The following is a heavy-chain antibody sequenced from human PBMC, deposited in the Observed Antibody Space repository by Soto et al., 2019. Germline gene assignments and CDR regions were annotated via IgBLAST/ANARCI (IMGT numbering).Heavy chain of an antibody. D-gene: IGHD6-13*01. CDR2: ISSSSSTI. J-gene: IGHJ5*02. CDR3: ARHPERIAQIGWFDP. Sequence: EVQLVESGGGLVQPGGSLRLSCAASGFTFSSYSMNWVRQAPGKGLEWVSYISSSSSTIYYADSAKGRFTISRDNAXXSLYLQMNSLRAEDTAVYYCARHPERIAQIGWFDPWGQGTLVTVSS. V-gene: IGHV3-48*01. CDR1: GFTFSSYS.